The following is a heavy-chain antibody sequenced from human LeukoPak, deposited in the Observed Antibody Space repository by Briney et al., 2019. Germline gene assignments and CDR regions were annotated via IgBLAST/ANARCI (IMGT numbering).Heavy chain of an antibody. V-gene: IGHV1-2*02. Sequence: GASVKVSCKSSGYTFTGNYMHWVRQAPGQGLAWMGWINPNSGCTNYAQKFQGRVTMTRHTSISTAYMELSMLIFDDTAMYYCARGDSGYDNFYHVDVWGKGTTVTISS. CDR2: INPNSGCT. J-gene: IGHJ6*03. CDR1: GYTFTGNY. D-gene: IGHD5-12*01. CDR3: ARGDSGYDNFYHVDV.